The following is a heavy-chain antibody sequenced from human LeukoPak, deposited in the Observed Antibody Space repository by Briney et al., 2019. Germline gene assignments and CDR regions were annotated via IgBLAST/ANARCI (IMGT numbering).Heavy chain of an antibody. CDR2: IYYSGST. D-gene: IGHD2-21*02. V-gene: IGHV4-59*01. CDR3: ARLVRGARGGDLDY. CDR1: GGSISYYY. Sequence: PSETLPLTCAVSGGSISYYYWSWIRQPPGKGLEWIGYIYYSGSTNYNPSLKSRVTISVDTSKNQLSLKLSSVTAADTAVYYCARLVRGARGGDLDYWGQGTLVTVSS. J-gene: IGHJ4*02.